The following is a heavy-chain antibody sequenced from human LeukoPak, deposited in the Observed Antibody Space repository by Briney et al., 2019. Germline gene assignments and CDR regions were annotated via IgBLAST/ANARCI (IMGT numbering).Heavy chain of an antibody. V-gene: IGHV3-23*01. J-gene: IGHJ4*02. CDR2: IIGIGGST. Sequence: GGSLRLSCAASGFTFSTYGMSWVRQAPGKGLEWVSSIIGIGGSTYYADSVKGRFTISRDNPKNTVYLQMNSLRAEDTAVYYCAKRNCSSTNCYQFDYWGQGTLVTVSS. CDR1: GFTFSTYG. CDR3: AKRNCSSTNCYQFDY. D-gene: IGHD2-2*01.